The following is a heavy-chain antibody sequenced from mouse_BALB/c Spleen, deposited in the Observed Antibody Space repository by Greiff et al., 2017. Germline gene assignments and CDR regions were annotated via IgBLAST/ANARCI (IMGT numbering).Heavy chain of an antibody. J-gene: IGHJ1*01. Sequence: VQLQESGPELVKPGASVKISCKASGYTFTDYYINWVKQKPGQGLEWIGWIYPGSGNTKYNEKFKGKATLTVDTSSSTAYMQLSSLTSEDTAVYFCARSTTAKYFDVWGAGTTVTVSS. CDR3: ARSTTAKYFDV. V-gene: IGHV1-84*02. CDR1: GYTFTDYY. CDR2: IYPGSGNT. D-gene: IGHD1-2*01.